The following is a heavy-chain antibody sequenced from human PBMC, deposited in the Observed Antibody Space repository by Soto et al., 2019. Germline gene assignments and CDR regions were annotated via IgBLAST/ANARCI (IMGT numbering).Heavy chain of an antibody. J-gene: IGHJ4*02. CDR1: GFTFSSYE. CDR3: ARLTVGATPTDY. Sequence: EVPLVESGGGLVQPGGSLRLSCAASGFTFSSYEMNWVRQAPGKGLEWVSYISSSGSTIYYADSVKGRFTISRDNAKNSLYLQMNSLRAEDTAVYYCARLTVGATPTDYWGQGTLVTVSS. D-gene: IGHD1-26*01. V-gene: IGHV3-48*03. CDR2: ISSSGSTI.